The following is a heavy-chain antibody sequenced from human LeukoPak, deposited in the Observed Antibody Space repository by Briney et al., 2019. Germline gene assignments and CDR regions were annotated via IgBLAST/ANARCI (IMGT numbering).Heavy chain of an antibody. CDR1: GYTFTAYY. CDR3: AREGSDSSGYYYAY. D-gene: IGHD3-22*01. CDR2: INPNSGGT. V-gene: IGHV1-2*02. J-gene: IGHJ4*02. Sequence: ASVKVSCKASGYTFTAYYMHWVRQAPGQGLEWMGWINPNSGGTNTSQKFQDRVTLTRDTSINTAYMELSSLRSDDTAVYYCAREGSDSSGYYYAYWGQGTLVTVSS.